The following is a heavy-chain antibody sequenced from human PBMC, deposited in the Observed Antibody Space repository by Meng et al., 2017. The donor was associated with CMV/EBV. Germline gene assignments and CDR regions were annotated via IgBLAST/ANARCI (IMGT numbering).Heavy chain of an antibody. CDR1: GGSISSYY. Sequence: SETLSLTCTVSGGSISSYYWSWIRQPPGKGLEWIGYIYYSGSTNYNPSLKSRVTISVDTSKNQFSLKLSSVTAADTAVYYCAREWFYCSSTSCGGFDPWGQGTRVTVSS. J-gene: IGHJ5*02. V-gene: IGHV4-59*01. CDR3: AREWFYCSSTSCGGFDP. CDR2: IYYSGST. D-gene: IGHD2-2*01.